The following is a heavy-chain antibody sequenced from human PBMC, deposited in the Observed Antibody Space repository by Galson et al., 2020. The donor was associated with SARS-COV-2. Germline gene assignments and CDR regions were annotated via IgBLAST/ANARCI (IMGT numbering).Heavy chain of an antibody. J-gene: IGHJ3*02. V-gene: IGHV3-21*06. CDR2: ISGTSGYSTSGDK. Sequence: GGSLRLSCAASGFSFSRYDMNWVRQAPGKGLEWVSSISGTSGYSTSGDKYYADSVKGRFTISRDNAKSSLYLQMNRLSADDTAVYYCAKLLSAIPDDAFDIWGPGTMVIVSS. CDR3: AKLLSAIPDDAFDI. D-gene: IGHD3-10*01. CDR1: GFSFSRYD.